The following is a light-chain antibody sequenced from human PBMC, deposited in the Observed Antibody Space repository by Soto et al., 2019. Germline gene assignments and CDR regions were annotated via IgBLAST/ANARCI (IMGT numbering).Light chain of an antibody. CDR1: QGVSSN. CDR2: GAS. Sequence: EIVMTQSPPTLSVSPGERATLSCRASQGVSSNLAWYQQKPGQAPRLLIYGASTRATGIPARFSGSGSGTEFTLTSRTMQSGDFAVHDGQQYNNWQSIVTFCQGTKVDI. V-gene: IGKV3-15*01. J-gene: IGKJ1*01. CDR3: QQYNNWQSIVT.